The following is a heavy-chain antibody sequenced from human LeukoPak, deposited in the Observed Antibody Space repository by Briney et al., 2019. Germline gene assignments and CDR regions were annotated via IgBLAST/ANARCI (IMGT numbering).Heavy chain of an antibody. V-gene: IGHV1-46*01. CDR3: ARDLFGSWYYGYFDY. Sequence: ASVKVSCKASGYTFTGYYMHWVRQALGQGLEWMGIINPSGGSTSYAQKFQGRVTMTRDTSTSTVYMELSSLRSEDTAVYYCARDLFGSWYYGYFDYWGQGTLVTVSS. CDR1: GYTFTGYY. CDR2: INPSGGST. J-gene: IGHJ4*02. D-gene: IGHD6-13*01.